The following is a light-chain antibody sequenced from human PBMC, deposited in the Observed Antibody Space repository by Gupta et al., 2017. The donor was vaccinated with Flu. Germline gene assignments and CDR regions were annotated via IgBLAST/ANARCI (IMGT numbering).Light chain of an antibody. J-gene: IGLJ3*02. V-gene: IGLV3-21*02. Sequence: TARITCGGSDIGSKSVHWYQQKPGQARALGVDVYRDRPSGIPDRFSCSNPGNTDTLTLSGVEAGDEADDYWHVWADSRDWLWMLGGGTKLTVL. CDR3: HVWADSRDWLWM. CDR1: DIGSKS. CDR2: VYR.